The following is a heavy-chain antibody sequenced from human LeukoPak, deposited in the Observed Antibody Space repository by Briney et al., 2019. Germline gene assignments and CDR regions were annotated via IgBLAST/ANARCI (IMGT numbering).Heavy chain of an antibody. CDR1: GGSFSGYY. CDR2: INHSGST. V-gene: IGHV4-34*01. Sequence: PSETLSLTCAVYGGSFSGYYWSWIRQPPGKGLEWIGEINHSGSTNYNPSLKSRVTISVDTSKNQFSLKLSSVTAADTAVYYCARGKIFGEQSLDYWGQGTLVTVSS. D-gene: IGHD3-3*01. CDR3: ARGKIFGEQSLDY. J-gene: IGHJ4*02.